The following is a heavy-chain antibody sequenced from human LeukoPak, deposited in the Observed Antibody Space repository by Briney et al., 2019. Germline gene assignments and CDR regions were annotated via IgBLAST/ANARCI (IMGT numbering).Heavy chain of an antibody. CDR3: ARETTNYYDSSGYPSVDAFDI. CDR1: GGSISSYY. J-gene: IGHJ3*02. D-gene: IGHD3-22*01. V-gene: IGHV4-59*01. CDR2: IYYSGST. Sequence: PSETLSLTCTVSGGSISSYYWSWIRQPPGKGLEWIGYIYYSGSTNYNPSLKSRVTISVDTSKNQFSLKLSSVTAADTAVYYCARETTNYYDSSGYPSVDAFDIWGQGTMVTVSS.